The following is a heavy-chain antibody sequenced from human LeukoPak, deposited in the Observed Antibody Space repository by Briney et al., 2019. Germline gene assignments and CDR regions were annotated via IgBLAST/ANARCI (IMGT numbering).Heavy chain of an antibody. V-gene: IGHV1-2*06. J-gene: IGHJ5*01. CDR3: ARAGGTYYYESSGYYYQNWFDS. CDR2: INSNSGGT. CDR1: GYRFSDYY. Sequence: ASVKVSCKASGYRFSDYYMHWARQAPGPGLEWMGRINSNSGGTGFAEKFRGRVTMTRDTSISTAYMELSRLTSDDTAVYYCARAGGTYYYESSGYYYQNWFDSWGQGTLVTVSS. D-gene: IGHD3-22*01.